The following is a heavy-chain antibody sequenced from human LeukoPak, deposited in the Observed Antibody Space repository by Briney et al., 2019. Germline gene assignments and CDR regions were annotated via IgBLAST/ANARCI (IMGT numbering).Heavy chain of an antibody. CDR2: ISAYNGNT. CDR1: GGTFSSYG. V-gene: IGHV1-18*01. J-gene: IGHJ4*02. D-gene: IGHD6-13*01. Sequence: ASVKVSCKASGGTFSSYGISWVRQAPGQGLEWMGWISAYNGNTNYAQKLQGRVTMTTDTSTSTAYMELRSLRSDDTAVYYCARVDLPEAAAGYWGQGTLVTVSS. CDR3: ARVDLPEAAAGY.